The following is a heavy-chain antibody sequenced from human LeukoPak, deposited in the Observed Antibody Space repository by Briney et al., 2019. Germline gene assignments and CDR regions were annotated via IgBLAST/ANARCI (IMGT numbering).Heavy chain of an antibody. J-gene: IGHJ4*02. CDR1: GFTFSSYA. CDR3: AKAAAGGVVVPAAVEGAALPYYFDY. Sequence: PGGSLRLSGAASGFTFSSYAMSWVRQAPGKGLEWVSAISGSGGSTYYADSVKGRFTISRDNSKNTLYLQMNSLRAEDTAVYYCAKAAAGGVVVPAAVEGAALPYYFDYWGQGTLVTVSS. D-gene: IGHD2-2*01. CDR2: ISGSGGST. V-gene: IGHV3-23*01.